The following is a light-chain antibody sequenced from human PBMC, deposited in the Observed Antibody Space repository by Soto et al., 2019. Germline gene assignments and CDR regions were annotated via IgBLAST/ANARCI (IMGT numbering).Light chain of an antibody. CDR3: GSFTTSRIWV. V-gene: IGLV2-14*01. CDR1: SRDLGDDKY. Sequence: QSALTQPASGFGFPEKSITLSGPGSSRDLGDDKYVSWYQHQPGKGPNLLIYGVNSRPSGISNRFSGSKSGNTASLTISGLQVEDEAEYFCGSFTTSRIWVFGGGTKLTVL. CDR2: GVN. J-gene: IGLJ3*02.